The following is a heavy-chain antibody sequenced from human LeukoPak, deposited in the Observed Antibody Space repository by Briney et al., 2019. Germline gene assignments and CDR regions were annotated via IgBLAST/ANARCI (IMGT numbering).Heavy chain of an antibody. D-gene: IGHD4-11*01. CDR2: IYPAGSET. CDR1: SYNLANYW. V-gene: IGHV5-51*01. J-gene: IGHJ5*02. CDR3: ARRDYTSVWFDP. Sequence: GESLLISFKASSYNLANYWIGWVRQMPGKGLEWMGLIYPAGSETIYSPSFQGQVTISVDWSTSTVYLQWNTLKASDTAMYFCARRDYTSVWFDPWGQGTLVTVSS.